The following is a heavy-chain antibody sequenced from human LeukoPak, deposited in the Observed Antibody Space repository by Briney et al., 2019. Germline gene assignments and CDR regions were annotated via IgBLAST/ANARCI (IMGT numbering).Heavy chain of an antibody. CDR1: GFTFSSYG. J-gene: IGHJ4*02. V-gene: IGHV3-30*18. CDR2: ISYDGSNK. D-gene: IGHD3-22*01. Sequence: GGSLRLSCAASGFTFSSYGMHWVRQAPGKGLEWVAVISYDGSNKYYADSVKGRFTISRDNSKNTLYLQMNSLRAEDTAVYYCAKHAYYYDSSGETPFDYWGQGTLVTVSS. CDR3: AKHAYYYDSSGETPFDY.